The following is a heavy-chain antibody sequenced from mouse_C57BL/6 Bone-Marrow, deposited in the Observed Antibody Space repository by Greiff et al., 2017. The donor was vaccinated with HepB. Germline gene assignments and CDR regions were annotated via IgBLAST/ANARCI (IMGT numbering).Heavy chain of an antibody. CDR2: IYPRSGNT. CDR3: ARFDGYYPYFDY. D-gene: IGHD2-3*01. J-gene: IGHJ2*01. Sequence: QVQLQQSGAELARPGASVKLSCKASGYTFTSYGISWVKQRTGQGLEWIGEIYPRSGNTYYNEKFKGKATLTADKSSSTAYMELRSLTSEDSAVYFCARFDGYYPYFDYWGQGTTLTVSS. CDR1: GYTFTSYG. V-gene: IGHV1-81*01.